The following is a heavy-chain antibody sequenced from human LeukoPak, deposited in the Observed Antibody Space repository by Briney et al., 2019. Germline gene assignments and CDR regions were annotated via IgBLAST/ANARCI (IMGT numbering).Heavy chain of an antibody. CDR1: GFTVRNFW. CDR3: VRGGWELDY. CDR2: IKEDRTED. D-gene: IGHD4-23*01. J-gene: IGHJ4*02. V-gene: IGHV3-7*01. Sequence: PGGSLRLSCAASGFTVRNFWMAWVRQAPGKGLEWVAHIKEDRTEDYYVDSVKGRFTISKDHGKNSLHLQMNSLRVEATSVYYCVRGGWELDYWGQGTLVTVSS.